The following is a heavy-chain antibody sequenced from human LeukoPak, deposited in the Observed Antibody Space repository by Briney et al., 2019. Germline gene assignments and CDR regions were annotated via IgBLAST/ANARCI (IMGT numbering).Heavy chain of an antibody. CDR2: INPNSGGT. Sequence: ASVKVSCKASGYTFTDYYMHWVRQAPGQGLEWMGWINPNSGGTNYAQKFQGRVTMTRDTSISTAYMELSRLRSDDTAVYYCARVFNYYDTSGYYTWGQGTLVTVSS. J-gene: IGHJ5*02. CDR1: GYTFTDYY. CDR3: ARVFNYYDTSGYYT. D-gene: IGHD3-22*01. V-gene: IGHV1-2*02.